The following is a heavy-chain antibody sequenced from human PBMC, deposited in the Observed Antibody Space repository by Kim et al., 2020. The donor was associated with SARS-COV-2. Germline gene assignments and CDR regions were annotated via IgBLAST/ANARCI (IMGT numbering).Heavy chain of an antibody. Sequence: SETLSLTCAVYGGSFSGYYWSWIRQPPGKGLEWIGEINHSGSTNYNPSLKSRVTISVDTSKNQFSLKLSSVTAADTAVYYCARERGGGAFDIWGQGTMVTVSP. CDR3: ARERGGGAFDI. CDR1: GGSFSGYY. CDR2: INHSGST. V-gene: IGHV4-34*01. J-gene: IGHJ3*02. D-gene: IGHD1-1*01.